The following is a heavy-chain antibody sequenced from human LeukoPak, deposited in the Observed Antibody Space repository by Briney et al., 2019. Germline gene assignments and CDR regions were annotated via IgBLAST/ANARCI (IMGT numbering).Heavy chain of an antibody. CDR2: IYPGDSDT. Sequence: GESLKISCKGSGYSFTSYWIAWVRQMPGKGLECMGIIYPGDSDTRHSPSFQGQVTISADKSISTACLQWSSLKASDTAIYYCARHDRYSGNYQPFDSWGQGTLVTVSP. J-gene: IGHJ4*02. D-gene: IGHD1-26*01. CDR3: ARHDRYSGNYQPFDS. V-gene: IGHV5-51*01. CDR1: GYSFTSYW.